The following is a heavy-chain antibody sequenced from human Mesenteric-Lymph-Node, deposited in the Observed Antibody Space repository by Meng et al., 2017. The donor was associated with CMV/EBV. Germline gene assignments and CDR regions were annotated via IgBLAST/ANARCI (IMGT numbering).Heavy chain of an antibody. CDR2: VYYTGGT. V-gene: IGHV4-61*01. J-gene: IGHJ5*02. CDR1: GDSVTSGSYY. Sequence: CSVYGDSVTSGSYYWSWIRQPPGKGLEWIGYVYYTGGTNYNPSLKSRVTILVDTSKNQFSLKLNSMTAADTAVYYCARERRSVARFDPWGQGILVTVSS. CDR3: ARERRSVARFDP.